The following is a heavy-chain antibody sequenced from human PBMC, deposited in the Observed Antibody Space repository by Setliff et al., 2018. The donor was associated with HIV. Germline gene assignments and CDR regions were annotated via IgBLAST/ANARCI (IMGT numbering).Heavy chain of an antibody. Sequence: LSLTCTVSGGSASNSRYYWAWIRQPPGKGLEYIGSIHYNEKTYYNPSLKSRVTISIDTSKNQFSLNLTSVTAADTAVYYCGRHSLYGPAAISALDYWGQGTLVTVSS. CDR2: IHYNEKT. CDR3: GRHSLYGPAAISALDY. V-gene: IGHV4-39*01. CDR1: GGSASNSRYY. D-gene: IGHD2-2*02. J-gene: IGHJ4*02.